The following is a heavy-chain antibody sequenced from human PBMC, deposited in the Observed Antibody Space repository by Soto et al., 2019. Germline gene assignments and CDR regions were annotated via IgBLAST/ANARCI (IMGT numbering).Heavy chain of an antibody. D-gene: IGHD4-4*01. CDR3: VREHSDYDRYYFNY. CDR2: IRYSWKT. Sequence: QVLHQESGPGLVKPSETLSLTCTVSGASFSSTSYYWGWIRQPPGKGLEWIGNIRYSWKTYYNPSLNSRVTVSLDTSKNQLSLKLTFVTAADTAVYSWVREHSDYDRYYFNYWGQGTLVTVSS. V-gene: IGHV4-39*02. CDR1: GASFSSTSYY. J-gene: IGHJ4*02.